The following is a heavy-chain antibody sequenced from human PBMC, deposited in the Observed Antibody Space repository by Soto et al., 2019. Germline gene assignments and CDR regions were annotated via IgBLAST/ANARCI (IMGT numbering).Heavy chain of an antibody. J-gene: IGHJ5*01. Sequence: AASVKVSCKASGYTFSRNDISWVRQAPGQGLEWMGWISTYNGNTNYAQKLQGRVTMTTDTSTSTAYMELRSLRSDDTAVYYCARSWFGHQVHWFDFWGQGTLVTVSS. CDR3: ARSWFGHQVHWFDF. CDR2: ISTYNGNT. CDR1: GYTFSRND. D-gene: IGHD3-16*01. V-gene: IGHV1-18*01.